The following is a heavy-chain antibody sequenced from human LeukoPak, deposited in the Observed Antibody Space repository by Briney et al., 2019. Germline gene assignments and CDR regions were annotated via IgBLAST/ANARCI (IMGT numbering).Heavy chain of an antibody. D-gene: IGHD6-19*01. CDR1: GFTFSTYG. CDR3: AKDADIAVAGRGAFDI. J-gene: IGHJ3*02. CDR2: ISGSGGST. V-gene: IGHV3-23*01. Sequence: PGGSLRLSCAASGFTFSTYGMHWVRQAPGKGLEWVSAISGSGGSTYYADSVKGRFSISRDNSKNTLYLQMNSLRAEDTAVYYCAKDADIAVAGRGAFDIWGQGTMVTVSS.